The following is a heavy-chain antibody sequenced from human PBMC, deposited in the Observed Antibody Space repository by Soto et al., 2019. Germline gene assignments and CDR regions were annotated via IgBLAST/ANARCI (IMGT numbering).Heavy chain of an antibody. Sequence: PGGSLRLSCAASGFTFSSYAMSWVRQAPGKGLEWVSAISGSGGSTYYADSVKGRFTISRDNSKNTLYLQMNSLRAEDTAVYYCARSQRFLEWLLVYYGMDVWGQGTKVTVSS. CDR2: ISGSGGST. D-gene: IGHD3-3*01. CDR3: ARSQRFLEWLLVYYGMDV. V-gene: IGHV3-23*01. CDR1: GFTFSSYA. J-gene: IGHJ6*02.